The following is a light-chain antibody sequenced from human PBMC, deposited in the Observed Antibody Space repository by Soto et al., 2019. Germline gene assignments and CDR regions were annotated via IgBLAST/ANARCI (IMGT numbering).Light chain of an antibody. CDR3: LQHNSYPYT. CDR1: QSISSY. Sequence: DIQMTQSPSSLSASVGDRVTITCRASQSISSYLNWYQQKPGKAPKRLIYAASSLQSGVPSRFSGSGSGTEFTLTISSLQPEDFATYFCLQHNSYPYTIGQGTKVDIK. J-gene: IGKJ2*01. CDR2: AAS. V-gene: IGKV1-17*01.